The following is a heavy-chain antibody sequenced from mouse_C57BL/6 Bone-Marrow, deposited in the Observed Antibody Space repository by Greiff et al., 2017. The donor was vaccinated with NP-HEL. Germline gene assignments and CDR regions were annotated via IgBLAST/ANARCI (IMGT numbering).Heavy chain of an antibody. V-gene: IGHV1-18*01. CDR2: INPNNGGT. Sequence: EVQLQQSGPELVKPGASVKIPCKASGYTFTDYNMDWVKQSHGKSLEWIGDINPNNGGTIYNQKFKGKATLTVDMSSSTAYMELRSLTSEDTAVYYCARSTIYYYGSSYEFAYWGQGTLVTVSA. J-gene: IGHJ3*01. D-gene: IGHD1-1*01. CDR1: GYTFTDYN. CDR3: ARSTIYYYGSSYEFAY.